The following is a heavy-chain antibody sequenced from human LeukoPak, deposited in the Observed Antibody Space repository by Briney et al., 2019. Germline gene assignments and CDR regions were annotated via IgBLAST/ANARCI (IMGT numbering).Heavy chain of an antibody. J-gene: IGHJ5*02. D-gene: IGHD6-13*01. V-gene: IGHV4-30-2*01. Sequence: SQTLSLTCAVSGGSISSGGYSWSWIRQPPGKGLEWIGYIYYSGSTYYNPSLKSRVTISVDRSKNQFSLKLSSVTAADTAVYYCARGNYSSSWNWFDPWGQGTLVTVSS. CDR3: ARGNYSSSWNWFDP. CDR2: IYYSGST. CDR1: GGSISSGGYS.